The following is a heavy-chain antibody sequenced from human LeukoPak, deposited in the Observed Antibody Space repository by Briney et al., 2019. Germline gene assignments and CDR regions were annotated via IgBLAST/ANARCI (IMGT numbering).Heavy chain of an antibody. CDR2: IYYGIT. CDR1: GGSISGYY. Sequence: SETLSLTCTVYGGSISGYYWSWIRQPPGKGLEWIGYIYYGITNYNPSLKNRVTMSVDTSKNQFSLNLSSVTAADTAVYYCARYRAFDIWGQGTRVTVSS. V-gene: IGHV4-59*01. J-gene: IGHJ3*02. D-gene: IGHD3-16*02. CDR3: ARYRAFDI.